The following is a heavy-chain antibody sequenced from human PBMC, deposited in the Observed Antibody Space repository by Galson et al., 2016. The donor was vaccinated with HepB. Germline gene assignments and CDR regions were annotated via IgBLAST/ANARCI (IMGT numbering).Heavy chain of an antibody. V-gene: IGHV3-7*01. Sequence: SLRLSCAASGFTFSSYWMSWVRQAPGKGLEWVANIKEDGSEEYYVDSVKGRFTISRDNAKNSLYLQMNSLRAEDTAVYYCAKVATPNRNYENWFDSWGQGTLVTVSS. CDR3: AKVATPNRNYENWFDS. CDR2: IKEDGSEE. CDR1: GFTFSSYW. D-gene: IGHD4-11*01. J-gene: IGHJ5*01.